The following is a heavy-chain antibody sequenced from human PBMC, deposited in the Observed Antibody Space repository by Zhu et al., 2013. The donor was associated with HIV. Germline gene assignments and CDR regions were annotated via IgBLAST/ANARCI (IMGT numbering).Heavy chain of an antibody. J-gene: IGHJ4*02. CDR3: ARVGAGTFQY. D-gene: IGHD1-26*01. Sequence: QVQLVQSGAEVKKPGSSVRVSCKASGGTFSRSATSWVRQARGQGLEWMGGIIPTLVRPNYAQKFQSRVTITADELTSTVYLDLNSLTSEDTGVYFCARVGAGTFQYWGQGTLVTVSS. CDR1: GGTFSRSA. CDR2: IIPTLVRP. V-gene: IGHV1-69*01.